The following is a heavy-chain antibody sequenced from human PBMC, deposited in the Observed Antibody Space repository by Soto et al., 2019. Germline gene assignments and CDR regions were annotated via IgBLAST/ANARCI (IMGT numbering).Heavy chain of an antibody. J-gene: IGHJ4*02. CDR2: IKEDGSEK. CDR3: ARASWDSSGYYPYYFDY. Sequence: EVQLVESGGGLVQPGGSLRLSCAASGFTFSSYWMTWVRQAQGKGLEWVANIKEDGSEKKYVDSVKGRFTISRDNAKNSLYLQMNSLRAEDTAVYYCARASWDSSGYYPYYFDYWGQGTLVTVSS. V-gene: IGHV3-7*01. D-gene: IGHD3-22*01. CDR1: GFTFSSYW.